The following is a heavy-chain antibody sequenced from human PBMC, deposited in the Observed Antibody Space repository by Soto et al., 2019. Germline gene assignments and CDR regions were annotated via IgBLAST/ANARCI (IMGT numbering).Heavy chain of an antibody. CDR1: GYSFTSYW. D-gene: IGHD4-17*01. J-gene: IGHJ6*02. Sequence: PGESLKISCKGSGYSFTSYWIGWVRQMPGKGLEWMGIIYPGDSDTRYSPSFQGQVTISADKSISTAYLQWSSLKASDTAMYYCGRHIGFRHYYGGNSVHYCGMDVWGRGTTVTVSS. V-gene: IGHV5-51*01. CDR3: GRHIGFRHYYGGNSVHYCGMDV. CDR2: IYPGDSDT.